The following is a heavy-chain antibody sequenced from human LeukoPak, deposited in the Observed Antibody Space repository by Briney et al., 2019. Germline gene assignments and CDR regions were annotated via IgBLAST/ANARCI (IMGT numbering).Heavy chain of an antibody. J-gene: IGHJ3*01. V-gene: IGHV3-7*01. CDR2: IKKDGSET. D-gene: IGHD1-26*01. CDR1: GFILSAYW. CDR3: ARTAGALPFDL. Sequence: PGGSLRLSCAASGFILSAYWMSWVRRVPGEGLEWVANIKKDGSETHYVDSLRGRFTISRDNAQNSLYLQVNSLKDEDSAMYYCARTAGALPFDLWGQGTMVTVSS.